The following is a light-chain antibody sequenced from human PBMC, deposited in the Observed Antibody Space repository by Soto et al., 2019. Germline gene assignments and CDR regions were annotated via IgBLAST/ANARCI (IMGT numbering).Light chain of an antibody. CDR3: QKIHSRGT. V-gene: IGKV3-15*01. CDR2: GAS. J-gene: IGKJ1*01. Sequence: EIVMTQSPATLSVSPGXRATLSCRASQSVSSNLAWYQQKPGLAPRLLIYGASTRATGIPARFSGSGSGTEFTLINSSLQAKDYAGYCYQKIHSRGTFGQGTKVDVK. CDR1: QSVSSN.